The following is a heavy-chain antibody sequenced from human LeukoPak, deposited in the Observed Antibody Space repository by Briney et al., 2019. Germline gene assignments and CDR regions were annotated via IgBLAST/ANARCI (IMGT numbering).Heavy chain of an antibody. Sequence: PSETLSLTCTVSGGSISSYYWSWIRQPPGKGLEWIGSIYYSGSTYYNPSLKSRVTISVDTSKNQFSLKLSSVTAADTAVYYCARHRGDYWGQGTLVTVSS. J-gene: IGHJ4*02. V-gene: IGHV4-59*05. CDR1: GGSISSYY. CDR2: IYYSGST. CDR3: ARHRGDY.